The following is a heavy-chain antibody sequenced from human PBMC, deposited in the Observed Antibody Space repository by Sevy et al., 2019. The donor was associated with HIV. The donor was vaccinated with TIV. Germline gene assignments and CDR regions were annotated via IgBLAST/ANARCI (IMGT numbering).Heavy chain of an antibody. Sequence: ASVKVSCKTSTYSFTAYYIHWVRQAPGQGLEWMGWINPNAGGSGGTNYAQKLQGRVTMTTDTSTSTAYMELRSLRSDDTAVYYCARDRGDIVVVVAASLVRYYYYGMDVWGQGTTVTVSS. CDR2: INPNAGGSGGT. V-gene: IGHV1-2*02. CDR1: TYSFTAYY. J-gene: IGHJ6*02. D-gene: IGHD2-15*01. CDR3: ARDRGDIVVVVAASLVRYYYYGMDV.